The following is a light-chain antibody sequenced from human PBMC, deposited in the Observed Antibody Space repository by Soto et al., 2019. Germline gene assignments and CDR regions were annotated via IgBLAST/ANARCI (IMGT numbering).Light chain of an antibody. Sequence: QSALTQPASVSGSPGQSIIISCTGTSSDIGGYAYVSWYQQHPGKAPKLMIYDVSDRPSGVSNRFSGSRSGNTASLTISGLQAEDEADYYCSSYISSNTLYVFGTGTKLTVL. CDR2: DVS. J-gene: IGLJ1*01. V-gene: IGLV2-14*01. CDR3: SSYISSNTLYV. CDR1: SSDIGGYAY.